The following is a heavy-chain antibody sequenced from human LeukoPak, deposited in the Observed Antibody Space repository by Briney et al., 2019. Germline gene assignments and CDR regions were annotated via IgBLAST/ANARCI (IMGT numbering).Heavy chain of an antibody. J-gene: IGHJ4*02. Sequence: ASVKVSCKVSGYTLTELSMHWVRQAPGKGLEWMGGFDPEDGETIYAQKFQGRDTMTEDTSTDTAYMELSNLRSEDTAVYYCARDHGSGSYAHDYWGQGTLVTVSS. D-gene: IGHD3-10*01. V-gene: IGHV1-24*01. CDR2: FDPEDGET. CDR3: ARDHGSGSYAHDY. CDR1: GYTLTELS.